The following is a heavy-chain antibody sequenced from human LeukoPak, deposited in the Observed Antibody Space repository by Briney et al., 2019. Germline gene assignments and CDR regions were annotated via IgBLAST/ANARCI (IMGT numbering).Heavy chain of an antibody. CDR3: AELGITMIGDV. J-gene: IGHJ6*04. CDR1: GFTFSSYE. D-gene: IGHD3-10*02. Sequence: GGFLRLSCAASGFTFSSYEMNWVRQAPGKGLEWVSYISSSGSTIYYADSVKGRFTISRDNAKNSLYLQMNSLRAEDTAVYYCAELGITMIGDVWGKGTTVTISS. V-gene: IGHV3-48*03. CDR2: ISSSGSTI.